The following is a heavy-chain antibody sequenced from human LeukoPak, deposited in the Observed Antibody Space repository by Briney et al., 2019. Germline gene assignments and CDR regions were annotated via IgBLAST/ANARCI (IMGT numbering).Heavy chain of an antibody. Sequence: ASVKVSCKASGYTFTSYGISWVRQAPGQGLEWMGWISAYNGNTNYAQKLQGRVTMTTDTSTSTAYMELRSLRSDDTAVYYCARLYYDFWSGYYTHIDYWGQGTLVTVSS. CDR1: GYTFTSYG. V-gene: IGHV1-18*01. CDR3: ARLYYDFWSGYYTHIDY. J-gene: IGHJ4*02. D-gene: IGHD3-3*01. CDR2: ISAYNGNT.